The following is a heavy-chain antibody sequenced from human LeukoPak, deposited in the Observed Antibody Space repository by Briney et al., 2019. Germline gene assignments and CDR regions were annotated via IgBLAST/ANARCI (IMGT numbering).Heavy chain of an antibody. CDR1: AGSISNSY. V-gene: IGHV4-59*08. J-gene: IGHJ4*02. CDR3: AMATTSYYFDC. D-gene: IGHD5-24*01. CDR2: IYYSGST. Sequence: SETLSLTCNGSAGSISNSYWSWLRQPPGKGLEWLGYIYYSGSTNYNPSLTGRLTMSVDTSKNQFSLKLSSVTAEDTAVYFCAMATTSYYFDCWGQGTLVTVSS.